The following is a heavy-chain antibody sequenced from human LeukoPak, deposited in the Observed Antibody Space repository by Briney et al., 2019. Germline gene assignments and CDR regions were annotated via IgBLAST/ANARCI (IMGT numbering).Heavy chain of an antibody. D-gene: IGHD3-9*01. J-gene: IGHJ4*02. CDR3: AKWGDYDVLTGYYVSDY. CDR1: GFTFSNYA. CDR2: ITGSGGNT. Sequence: GGSLRLSCAASGFTFSNYAMSWVRQAPGKGLEWVSTITGSGGNTYYADSVKGRFTISRDNSKNTVFLQMNSLRAEDTAVYYCAKWGDYDVLTGYYVSDYWGQGTLVTVSS. V-gene: IGHV3-23*01.